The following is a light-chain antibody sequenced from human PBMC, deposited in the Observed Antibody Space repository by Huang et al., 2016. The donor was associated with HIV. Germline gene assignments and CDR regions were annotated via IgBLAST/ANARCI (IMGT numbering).Light chain of an antibody. CDR2: AAS. J-gene: IGKJ5*01. CDR3: QQSYSTPPIT. Sequence: DIQMTQSPSSLSASVGDRVTITCRASQSISNYLNWYQQKSEKAPKLLIYAASSLQSGVPSRFSGSGSGTDFTLTISSLQPEDFATYYCQQSYSTPPITFGQGTRLEIK. V-gene: IGKV1-39*01. CDR1: QSISNY.